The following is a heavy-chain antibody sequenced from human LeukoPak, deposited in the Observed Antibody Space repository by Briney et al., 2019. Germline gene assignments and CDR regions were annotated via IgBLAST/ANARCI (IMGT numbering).Heavy chain of an antibody. CDR1: GFSFSDYV. Sequence: PGGSLRLSCVGSGFSFSDYVMTWVRQAPGKGLEWVSAISNRDGSSTDYADFVKGRFTISRDNSKNTVYLQMNSVRAEDTAVYYCAKDQVTIFGVVPSPPPTPFDYWGQGTLVTVSS. CDR2: ISNRDGSST. CDR3: AKDQVTIFGVVPSPPPTPFDY. V-gene: IGHV3-23*01. J-gene: IGHJ4*02. D-gene: IGHD3-3*01.